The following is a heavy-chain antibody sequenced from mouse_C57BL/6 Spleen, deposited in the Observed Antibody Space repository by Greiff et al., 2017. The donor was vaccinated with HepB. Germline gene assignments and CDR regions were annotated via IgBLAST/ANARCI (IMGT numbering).Heavy chain of an antibody. CDR2: IYPGGGYT. CDR1: GYTFTNYW. CDR3: ARGDYGSSYVDWYFDV. Sequence: QVQLQQSGAELVRPGTSVKMSCKASGYTFTNYWIGWAKQRPGHGLEWIGDIYPGGGYTNYNEKFKGKATLTADKSSSTAYMQFSSLTSEDSAIYYCARGDYGSSYVDWYFDVWGTGTTVTVSS. J-gene: IGHJ1*03. D-gene: IGHD1-1*01. V-gene: IGHV1-63*01.